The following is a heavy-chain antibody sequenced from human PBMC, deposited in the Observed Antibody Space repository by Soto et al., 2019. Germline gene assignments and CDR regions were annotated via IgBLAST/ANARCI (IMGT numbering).Heavy chain of an antibody. CDR3: ARDVPSSGWYVYYYYYGMDV. CDR2: IWYDGSNK. Sequence: PGGSLRLSCAASGFTFSSYGMHWVRQAPGKGLEWVAVIWYDGSNKYYADSVKGRFTISRDNSKNTLYLQMNSLRAEDTAVHYCARDVPSSGWYVYYYYYGMDVWGQGTTVTVSS. D-gene: IGHD6-19*01. V-gene: IGHV3-33*01. J-gene: IGHJ6*02. CDR1: GFTFSSYG.